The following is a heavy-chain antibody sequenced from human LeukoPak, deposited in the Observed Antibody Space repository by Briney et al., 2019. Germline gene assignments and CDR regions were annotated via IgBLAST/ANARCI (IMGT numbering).Heavy chain of an antibody. V-gene: IGHV4-59*12. CDR2: IYYSGST. CDR1: GGSISSYY. CDR3: ARDDCSGGGCSSGAFDI. J-gene: IGHJ3*02. Sequence: PSETLSLTCTVSGGSISSYYWSWIRQPPGKGLEWIGYIYYSGSTNYNPSLKSRVTISVDTSKNQFSLKLSSVTAADTAVYYCARDDCSGGGCSSGAFDIWGQGTMVTVSS. D-gene: IGHD2-15*01.